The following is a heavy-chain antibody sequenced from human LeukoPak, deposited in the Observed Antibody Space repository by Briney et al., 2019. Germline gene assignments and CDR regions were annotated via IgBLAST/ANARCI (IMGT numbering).Heavy chain of an antibody. Sequence: GGSLRLSCAASGFTFSSYSMNWVRQAPGKGLEWVSAIGGRGGKTYYAGSVKGRFTISRDNSKNTLYLQMNSLRAEDTAVYYCAKDFINYDSSGYPGGAFDIWGQGTMVTVSS. D-gene: IGHD3-22*01. CDR3: AKDFINYDSSGYPGGAFDI. CDR2: IGGRGGKT. J-gene: IGHJ3*02. CDR1: GFTFSSYS. V-gene: IGHV3-23*01.